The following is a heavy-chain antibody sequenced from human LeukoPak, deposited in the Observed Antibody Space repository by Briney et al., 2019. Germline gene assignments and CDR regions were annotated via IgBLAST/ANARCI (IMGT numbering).Heavy chain of an antibody. CDR1: GFTFSSYW. CDR3: AREAPPSPPVFDY. Sequence: GGSLRLSCAASGFTFSSYWMHWVRQAPGKGLVWVSRINSDGSSTSHADSVKGRFTISRDNAKNTLYLQMNSLRAEDTAVYYCAREAPPSPPVFDYWGQGTLVTVSS. J-gene: IGHJ4*02. CDR2: INSDGSST. V-gene: IGHV3-74*01.